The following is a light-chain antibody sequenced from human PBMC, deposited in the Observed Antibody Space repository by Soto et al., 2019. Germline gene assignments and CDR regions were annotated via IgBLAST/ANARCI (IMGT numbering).Light chain of an antibody. CDR3: QQYQSLT. CDR1: QSVSSSY. V-gene: IGKV3-20*01. CDR2: GAS. J-gene: IGKJ4*01. Sequence: IVFPQSPALLAWSPGDRATRSCRASQSVSSSYLAWYQHKPGQAPRLLIHGASSRVTGIPDRFSGSGSGTDFTLTITRLEPEDVAVYYCQQYQSLTVGGGTKVDIK.